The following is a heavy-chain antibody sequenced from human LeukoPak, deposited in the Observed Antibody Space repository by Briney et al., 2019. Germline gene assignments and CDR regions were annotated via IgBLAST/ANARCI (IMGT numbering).Heavy chain of an antibody. D-gene: IGHD2-2*01. CDR3: ARGLVVVVPAAIGSDAFDI. V-gene: IGHV4-34*01. Sequence: SETLSLTCAVYGGSFSGYYWSWIRQPPGKGLEWIGEINHSGSTNYNPSLKSRVTISVDTSKNQFSLKLSSVTAADTAVYYCARGLVVVVPAAIGSDAFDIWGQGTMVTVSS. CDR1: GGSFSGYY. J-gene: IGHJ3*02. CDR2: INHSGST.